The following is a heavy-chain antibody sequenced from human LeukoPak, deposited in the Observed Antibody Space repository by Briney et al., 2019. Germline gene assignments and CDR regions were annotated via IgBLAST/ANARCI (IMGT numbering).Heavy chain of an antibody. Sequence: SETLSLTCTVSGDPMRIYYWNWIRQPPGKGLEWIAYVYYSGNTNHNPSFESRVTMTIDTSKNLFSLILTSVTAADTALYYCAGHRFATATWVSTFDSWGEGIPVTVSP. CDR1: GDPMRIYY. CDR2: VYYSGNT. CDR3: AGHRFATATWVSTFDS. J-gene: IGHJ4*02. V-gene: IGHV4-59*01. D-gene: IGHD5-18*01.